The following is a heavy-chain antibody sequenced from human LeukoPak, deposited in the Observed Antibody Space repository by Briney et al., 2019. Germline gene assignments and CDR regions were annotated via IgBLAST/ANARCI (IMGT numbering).Heavy chain of an antibody. J-gene: IGHJ4*02. D-gene: IGHD3/OR15-3a*01. CDR3: ARSTSDWLLQILDY. CDR2: INPNTGGT. CDR1: GYTFTGYY. Sequence: ASVKVSCEASGYTFTGYYIHWVRQAPGQGLEWMGWINPNTGGTTNAQKFQGRVTMTRDTSISTAYMELSSLTSDDTAVYYCARSTSDWLLQILDYWGQGTLVTVSS. V-gene: IGHV1-2*02.